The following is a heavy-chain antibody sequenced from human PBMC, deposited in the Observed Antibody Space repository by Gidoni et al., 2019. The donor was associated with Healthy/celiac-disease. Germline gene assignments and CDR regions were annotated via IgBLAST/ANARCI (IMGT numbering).Heavy chain of an antibody. J-gene: IGHJ4*02. D-gene: IGHD3-22*01. CDR2: ISYDGSNK. V-gene: IGHV3-30*01. CDR1: GFTFSSYA. Sequence: QVQLVESGGGVVQPGRSLRLSCAASGFTFSSYAMHWVRQAPGKGLEWVAVISYDGSNKYYADSVKGRFTISRDNSKNTLYLQMNSLRAEDTAVYYCARPPNYDSSGYYYGYWGQGTLVTVSS. CDR3: ARPPNYDSSGYYYGY.